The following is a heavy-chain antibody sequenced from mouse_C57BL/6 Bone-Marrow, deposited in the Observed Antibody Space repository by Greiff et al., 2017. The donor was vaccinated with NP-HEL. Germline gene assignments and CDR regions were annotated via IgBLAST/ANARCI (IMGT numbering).Heavy chain of an antibody. J-gene: IGHJ2*01. CDR1: GYSITSGYY. Sequence: VQLKESGPGLVKPSQSLSLTCSVTGYSITSGYYWNWIRQFPGNKLEWMGYISYDGSNNYNPSLENRISITRDTSKNQFFLKLNSVTTEDTATYYCASRGKGYGDYFDYWGQGTTLTVSS. CDR2: ISYDGSN. V-gene: IGHV3-6*01. D-gene: IGHD2-2*01. CDR3: ASRGKGYGDYFDY.